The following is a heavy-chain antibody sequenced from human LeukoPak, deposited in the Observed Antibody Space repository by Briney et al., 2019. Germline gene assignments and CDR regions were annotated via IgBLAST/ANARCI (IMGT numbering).Heavy chain of an antibody. Sequence: SETLSLTCTVSSGSINTFYWSWIRQPPGKGPEWIGFISETGTTNYNPSLNSRVSISMDVSKKQFSLTLTSVTAADTAIYYCARKGGDTYNLDYWGQGTLVTVSS. CDR1: SGSINTFY. J-gene: IGHJ4*02. V-gene: IGHV4-59*01. D-gene: IGHD5-24*01. CDR2: ISETGTT. CDR3: ARKGGDTYNLDY.